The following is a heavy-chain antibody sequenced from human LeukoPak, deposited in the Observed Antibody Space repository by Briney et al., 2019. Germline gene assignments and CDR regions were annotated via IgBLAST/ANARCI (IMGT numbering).Heavy chain of an antibody. CDR2: MNPNSGYT. CDR3: ARTPSSSGLVWFDY. Sequence: ASVKVSCKASGYTFANYDINSVRQATGQGLEWMGWMNPNSGYTGYAQKFQGRVTMTRNTSISTAYMELISLRSEDTAVYYCARTPSSSGLVWFDYWGQGTLVAVSS. CDR1: GYTFANYD. J-gene: IGHJ4*02. V-gene: IGHV1-8*01. D-gene: IGHD6-19*01.